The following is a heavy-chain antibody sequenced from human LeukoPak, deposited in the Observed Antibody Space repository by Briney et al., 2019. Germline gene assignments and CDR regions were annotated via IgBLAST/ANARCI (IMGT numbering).Heavy chain of an antibody. CDR3: ARVPYYDYVWGSYRYKRPPNFDY. CDR1: GGSFSGYY. CDR2: INHSGST. J-gene: IGHJ4*02. V-gene: IGHV4-34*01. Sequence: SETLSLTCAVYGGSFSGYYWSWIRQPPGKGLEWIGEINHSGSTNYNPSLKSRVTISVDTSKNQFSLKLSSVTAADTAVYYCARVPYYDYVWGSYRYKRPPNFDYWGQGTLVTVSS. D-gene: IGHD3-16*02.